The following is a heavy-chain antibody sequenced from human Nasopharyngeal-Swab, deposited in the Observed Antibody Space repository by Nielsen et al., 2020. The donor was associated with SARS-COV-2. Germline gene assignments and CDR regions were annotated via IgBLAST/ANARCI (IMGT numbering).Heavy chain of an antibody. CDR1: GFTFSSYA. D-gene: IGHD1-26*01. CDR2: ISGSGDTT. V-gene: IGHV3-23*01. Sequence: GESLKISCAASGFTFSSYAMSWVRRAPGKGLEWVSIISGSGDTTYYADSVNDRFTISRDNSKNTLYLQMNSLRVEDTAVYYCARLVGAYKWYFDIWGRGTLVTVSS. CDR3: ARLVGAYKWYFDI. J-gene: IGHJ2*01.